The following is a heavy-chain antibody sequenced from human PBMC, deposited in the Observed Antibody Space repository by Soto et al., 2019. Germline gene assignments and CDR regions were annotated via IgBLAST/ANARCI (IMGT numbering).Heavy chain of an antibody. Sequence: QVQLVQSGAEVKKPGCSVKVSCKASGGTFDNYAITWVRQAPGQGLEWMGGIIPMLDSANYAEKFQDRVTITADDSTSTAYMAVSRLRSEDTAVYYFARTYHYDSGGKTCFYYGIDVWGQATTLTVSS. D-gene: IGHD3-22*01. J-gene: IGHJ6*02. CDR3: ARTYHYDSGGKTCFYYGIDV. V-gene: IGHV1-69*12. CDR1: GGTFDNYA. CDR2: IIPMLDSA.